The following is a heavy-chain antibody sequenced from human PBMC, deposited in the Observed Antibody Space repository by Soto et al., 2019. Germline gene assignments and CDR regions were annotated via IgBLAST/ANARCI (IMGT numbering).Heavy chain of an antibody. J-gene: IGHJ6*02. V-gene: IGHV3-30-3*01. CDR3: AAVTTYYYDSSGYYSGYYGMDV. CDR2: ISYDGSNK. D-gene: IGHD3-22*01. Sequence: QVQLVESGGGVVQPGRSLRLSCAASGFTFSSYAMHWVRQAPGKGLEWVAVISYDGSNKYYADSVKGRFTISRDNSKNTLYLQMNSLRAEDTAVYYCAAVTTYYYDSSGYYSGYYGMDVWGQGTTVTVSS. CDR1: GFTFSSYA.